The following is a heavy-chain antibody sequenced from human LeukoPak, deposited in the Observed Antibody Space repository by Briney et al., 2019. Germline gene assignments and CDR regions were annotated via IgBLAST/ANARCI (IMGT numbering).Heavy chain of an antibody. Sequence: GGSLRLSCAASGFTFSSYGMSWVRQAPGKGLEWVSAISGSGGSTYYADSVKGRFTISRDNSKNTLYLQMNSPRAEDTAVYYCAKDLDYYGSGSAFFDYWGQGTLVTVSS. CDR3: AKDLDYYGSGSAFFDY. V-gene: IGHV3-23*01. D-gene: IGHD3-10*01. CDR1: GFTFSSYG. CDR2: ISGSGGST. J-gene: IGHJ4*02.